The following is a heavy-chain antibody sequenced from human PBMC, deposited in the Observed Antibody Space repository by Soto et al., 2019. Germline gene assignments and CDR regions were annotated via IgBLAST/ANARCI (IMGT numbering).Heavy chain of an antibody. V-gene: IGHV1-69*13. J-gene: IGHJ5*02. CDR2: IIPIFGTA. CDR3: ASTFPVAGHLSLNWFDP. D-gene: IGHD6-19*01. CDR1: GGTFSSYA. Sequence: ASVKVSCKASGGTFSSYAISWVRQAPGQGLEWMGGIIPIFGTANYAQKFQGRVTITAAESTSTAYMELSSLRSEDTAVYYCASTFPVAGHLSLNWFDPWGQGTLVTVSS.